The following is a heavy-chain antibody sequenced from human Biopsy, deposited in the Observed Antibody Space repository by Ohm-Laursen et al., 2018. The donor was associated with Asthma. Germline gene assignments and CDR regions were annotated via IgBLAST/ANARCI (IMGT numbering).Heavy chain of an antibody. CDR2: IVLGSGDT. Sequence: SVKVSCKVSGFPLTAYTFQWVRQARGLGLGWIGGIVLGSGDTNYAQKFQERVTFTRDMSTSTASMELRGLRSEDTAVYFCAAGRTSLNGESLIWGQGTLVSVSS. V-gene: IGHV1-58*01. CDR1: GFPLTAYT. D-gene: IGHD4-17*01. J-gene: IGHJ4*02. CDR3: AAGRTSLNGESLI.